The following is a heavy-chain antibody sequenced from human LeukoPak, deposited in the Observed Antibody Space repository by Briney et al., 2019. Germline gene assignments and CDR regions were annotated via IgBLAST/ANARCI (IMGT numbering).Heavy chain of an antibody. J-gene: IGHJ4*02. CDR3: ARGIWYCSSTSCYQFDY. Sequence: SETLSLTCTVSGGSISSHFWTWIRQPPGKGLEWIGYIHYSGSTNYNPSLKSRVTISVDTSKNQFSLKLSSVTAADTAVYYCARGIWYCSSTSCYQFDYWGQGTLVTVSS. V-gene: IGHV4-59*11. D-gene: IGHD2-2*01. CDR2: IHYSGST. CDR1: GGSISSHF.